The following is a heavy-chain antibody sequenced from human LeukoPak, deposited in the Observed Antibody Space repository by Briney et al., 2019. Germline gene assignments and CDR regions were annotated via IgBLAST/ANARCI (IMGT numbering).Heavy chain of an antibody. CDR1: GFTFSGHA. Sequence: GGSLRLSCVASGFTFSGHAMSWVRQAPGKGLEWVSFISGSGGSTYYADSVKGRFTMSRDTSKNTLYLQMNSLRDDDTAAYYCAKGRGGTSIYDYWGQGTLDTVSS. V-gene: IGHV3-23*01. CDR3: AKGRGGTSIYDY. CDR2: ISGSGGST. D-gene: IGHD2-15*01. J-gene: IGHJ4*02.